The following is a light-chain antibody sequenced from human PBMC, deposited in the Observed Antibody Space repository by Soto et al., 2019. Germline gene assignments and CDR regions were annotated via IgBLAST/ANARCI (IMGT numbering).Light chain of an antibody. CDR3: QHYNNWPPWT. J-gene: IGKJ1*01. Sequence: IVMTQSPVTMSVSPGERATLSCRASQSISTNLAWYQQKPGQAPRLLIYGASTRATGIPARFIGGGSGTEFTLTISSLQSEDFAVYYCQHYNNWPPWTFGQGTQGETK. V-gene: IGKV3-15*01. CDR1: QSISTN. CDR2: GAS.